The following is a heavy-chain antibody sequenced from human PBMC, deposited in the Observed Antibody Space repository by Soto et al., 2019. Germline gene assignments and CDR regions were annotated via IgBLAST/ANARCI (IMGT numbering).Heavy chain of an antibody. J-gene: IGHJ4*02. CDR3: AKASSAWYDSKSYYFDD. CDR2: ISATGGST. CDR1: GFSFSDYA. V-gene: IGHV3-23*01. Sequence: EVQLLDSGGGLVQPGGSLRLSCAASGFSFSDYAMNWVRQAPGKGLEWVSEISATGGSTFYADFVKGRFTISRDNSKNTLSLHLTSLRDEDTARYDCAKASSAWYDSKSYYFDDWGPGTLVTVSS. D-gene: IGHD6-19*01.